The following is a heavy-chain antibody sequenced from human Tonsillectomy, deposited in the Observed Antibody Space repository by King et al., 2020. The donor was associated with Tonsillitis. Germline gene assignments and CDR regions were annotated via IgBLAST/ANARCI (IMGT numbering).Heavy chain of an antibody. CDR2: ISSSSIYT. Sequence: QVQLVESGGGLVKPGGSLRLSCAASGFTFSDYYMSWIRQAPGKGLEWVSDISSSSIYTNFADSVKGRFTISRDNARNSLYLQMNSLRADDTAVYYCARVLSAAINPAYFDYWGQGTLVTVSS. V-gene: IGHV3-11*05. CDR3: ARVLSAAINPAYFDY. D-gene: IGHD3-10*01. J-gene: IGHJ4*02. CDR1: GFTFSDYY.